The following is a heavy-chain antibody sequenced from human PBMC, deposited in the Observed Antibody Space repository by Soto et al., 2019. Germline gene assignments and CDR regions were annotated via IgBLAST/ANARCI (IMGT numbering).Heavy chain of an antibody. CDR1: GFSLSTSGVG. J-gene: IGHJ3*02. Sequence: QITLKESGPTLVKPTQTLTLTCTFSGFSLSTSGVGVGWIRQPPGKALEWLALIYWDDDKRYSPSLKSRLTIPKDTPKNQVVLTMTNMDPLDTATNFCAHRRGEDSSSWYHDAFDIWGQGTMVTVSS. V-gene: IGHV2-5*02. CDR2: IYWDDDK. D-gene: IGHD6-13*01. CDR3: AHRRGEDSSSWYHDAFDI.